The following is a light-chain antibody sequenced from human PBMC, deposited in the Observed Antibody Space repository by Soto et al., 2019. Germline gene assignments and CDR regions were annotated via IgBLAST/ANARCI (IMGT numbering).Light chain of an antibody. J-gene: IGLJ2*01. CDR2: DVS. V-gene: IGLV2-14*01. CDR3: SSFTSSNTLV. CDR1: SSDVGGYIY. Sequence: QSALTQPASVSGSPGQSITISCTGTSSDVGGYIYVSWHQQHPGTAPKLMIYDVSNRPSGVSNRFSGSKSGNTASLTISGLQAEDEADYYCSSFTSSNTLVFGGGTKVTV.